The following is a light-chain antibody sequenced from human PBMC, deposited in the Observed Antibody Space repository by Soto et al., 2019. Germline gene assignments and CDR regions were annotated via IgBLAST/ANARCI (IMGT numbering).Light chain of an antibody. CDR1: SSAVGTNKY. V-gene: IGLV2-14*01. CDR2: ELS. J-gene: IGLJ7*01. CDR3: SSYTTRSTLV. Sequence: QSALTQPASMSGSPGQSITISCTGTSSAVGTNKYVSWYQQHPGKAPKLMIYELSNRPSGVSNRFSGSKSGNTASLTISGLQAEDEADYYCSSYTTRSTLVFGGGTQLTVL.